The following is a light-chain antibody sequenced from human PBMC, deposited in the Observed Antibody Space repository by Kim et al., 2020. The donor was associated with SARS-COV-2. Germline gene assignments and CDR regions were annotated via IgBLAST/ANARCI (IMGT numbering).Light chain of an antibody. CDR2: QDS. V-gene: IGLV3-1*01. Sequence: SYELTQPPSVSVSPGQTASITCSGDKLGNKYVCWYQQKPGQSPVLVIYQDSKRPSGIPERFSGSNSGNTATLSISGTQAMDEADYYCQAWDSSTVIFGGGTRLTVL. J-gene: IGLJ2*01. CDR3: QAWDSSTVI. CDR1: KLGNKY.